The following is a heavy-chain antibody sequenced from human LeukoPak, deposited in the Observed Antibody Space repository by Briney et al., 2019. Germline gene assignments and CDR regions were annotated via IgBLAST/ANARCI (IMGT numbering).Heavy chain of an antibody. J-gene: IGHJ5*02. CDR3: ARVAGDYDILTGYYIWWFDP. CDR1: GGSISSYY. Sequence: SETLSLTCTVSGGSISSYYWSWIRQPPGKGLEWIGYIYYSGSTNYNPSLKSRVTISVDTSKNQFSLKLSSVTAADTAVYYCARVAGDYDILTGYYIWWFDPWGQGTLVTVSS. V-gene: IGHV4-59*01. CDR2: IYYSGST. D-gene: IGHD3-9*01.